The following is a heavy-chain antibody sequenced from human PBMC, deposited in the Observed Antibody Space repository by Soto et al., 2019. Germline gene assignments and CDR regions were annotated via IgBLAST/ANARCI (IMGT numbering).Heavy chain of an antibody. D-gene: IGHD2-15*01. J-gene: IGHJ4*02. CDR1: GYTFAIHY. CDR3: AREDGGGGRRHDF. CDR2: INPNDGST. V-gene: IGHV1-46*01. Sequence: QVQLVQSGAEVRKPGASVTISCKTSGYTFAIHYIHWVRQAPGQGLEWMGMINPNDGSTSYVQKFQGRVTMIRDTSTRTVFLNMSRLTSDDKAVFFCAREDGGGGRRHDFWGQGTLITVS.